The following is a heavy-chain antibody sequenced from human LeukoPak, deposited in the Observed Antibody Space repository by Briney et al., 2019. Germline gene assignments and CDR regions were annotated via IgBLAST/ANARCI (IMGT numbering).Heavy chain of an antibody. J-gene: IGHJ4*02. V-gene: IGHV6-1*01. CDR2: TYYMSKWYN. CDR1: GDTVSSNSVA. Sequence: SQTLSLTCAISGDTVSSNSVAWNWIRQSPSRGLEWLGRTYYMSKWYNDYAVSVRSRITINPDTSKNQFSLQLNSVTPEDTAVYYCARVAEAGGFGYWGQGTLVTVSS. D-gene: IGHD6-13*01. CDR3: ARVAEAGGFGY.